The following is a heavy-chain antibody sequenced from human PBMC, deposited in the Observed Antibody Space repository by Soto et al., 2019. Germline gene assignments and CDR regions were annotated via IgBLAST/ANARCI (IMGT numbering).Heavy chain of an antibody. J-gene: IGHJ4*02. D-gene: IGHD1-1*01. V-gene: IGHV4-30-4*01. CDR1: GGSISSGDYY. Sequence: SETLSLTCTVSGGSISSGDYYWSWIRQPPGKGLEWIGYIYYSGSTYYNPSLKSRVTISVDTSKNQFSLKLSSVTAADTAVYYCARVKGARGKLNYFDYWGQGTLVTVSS. CDR3: ARVKGARGKLNYFDY. CDR2: IYYSGST.